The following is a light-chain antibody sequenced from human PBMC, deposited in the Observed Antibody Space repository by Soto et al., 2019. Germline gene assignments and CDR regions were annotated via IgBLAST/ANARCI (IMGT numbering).Light chain of an antibody. Sequence: DIVVTQSPDSLALSLGERATINCKSSQSVLYSSNNKNCLAWYQQKPGQPPKLLIFWASTRESGVPDRFSGSGSGTDFTLTIISLQAEDVAVYYCQQCYTIPLTFGGGTKVEIK. CDR2: WAS. CDR1: QSVLYSSNNKNC. J-gene: IGKJ4*01. CDR3: QQCYTIPLT. V-gene: IGKV4-1*01.